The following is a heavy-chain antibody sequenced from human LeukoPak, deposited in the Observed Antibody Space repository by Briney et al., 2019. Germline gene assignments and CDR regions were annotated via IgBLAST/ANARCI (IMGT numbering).Heavy chain of an antibody. V-gene: IGHV4-34*01. Sequence: SETLSLTCAVYGGSFSGYYWSWIRQPPGKGLEWIGEINHSGSTNYNPSLKSRVTISVDTSKNQFSLRLSSVTAADTAVYYCARGRRFGELFGYWGQGTLVTVSS. CDR2: INHSGST. J-gene: IGHJ4*02. CDR1: GGSFSGYY. CDR3: ARGRRFGELFGY. D-gene: IGHD3-10*01.